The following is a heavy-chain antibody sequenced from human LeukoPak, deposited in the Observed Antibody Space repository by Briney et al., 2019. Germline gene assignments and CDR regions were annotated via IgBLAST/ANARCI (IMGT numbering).Heavy chain of an antibody. D-gene: IGHD3-22*01. CDR2: IYYSGST. CDR1: GGSISSYY. Sequence: SETLSLTCTVSGGSISSYYWSWIRQPPGKGLEWIGYIYYSGSTNYNPSLKSRVTISVDTSKNQFSLKLSSVTAADTAVYYCARRGRDSDGYAHGYDFWGQGTLVTVSS. V-gene: IGHV4-59*01. J-gene: IGHJ4*02. CDR3: ARRGRDSDGYAHGYDF.